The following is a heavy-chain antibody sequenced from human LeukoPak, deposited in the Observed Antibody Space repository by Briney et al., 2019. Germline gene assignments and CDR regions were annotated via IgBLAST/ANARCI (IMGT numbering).Heavy chain of an antibody. V-gene: IGHV1-69*05. CDR2: IIPIFGTA. J-gene: IGHJ4*02. CDR3: ASGGSSYCGGDRYSTFDY. Sequence: SVKVSCKASGGTFSSYAISWVRQAPGQGLEWMGGIIPIFGTANYAQKFQGRVTITTDESTSTAYMELSSLRSEDTAVYYCASGGSSYCGGDRYSTFDYWGQGTLVTVSS. D-gene: IGHD2-21*02. CDR1: GGTFSSYA.